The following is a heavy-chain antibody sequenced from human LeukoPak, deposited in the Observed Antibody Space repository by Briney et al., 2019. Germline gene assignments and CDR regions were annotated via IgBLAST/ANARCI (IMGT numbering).Heavy chain of an antibody. Sequence: SSETLSLTCGVFGGSFSGYYWTWLRQPPGKGLEWIGQINHRGSSHYNPSLRSRVTISVDTSKTPFSLKLTSVTAADTAVYYCARDKFCSDTGSCNIGLFDFWGQGALVTVSS. CDR1: GGSFSGYY. V-gene: IGHV4-34*01. J-gene: IGHJ4*02. D-gene: IGHD2-15*01. CDR3: ARDKFCSDTGSCNIGLFDF. CDR2: INHRGSS.